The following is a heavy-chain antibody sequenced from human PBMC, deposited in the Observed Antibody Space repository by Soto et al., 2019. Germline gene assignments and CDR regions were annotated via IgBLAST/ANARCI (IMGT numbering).Heavy chain of an antibody. CDR2: ITFRGDYT. CDR1: GFTFSSYA. J-gene: IGHJ4*02. CDR3: AKLGTMGVFDN. Sequence: EVQLLESGGGLVSPGGSLRLSCAASGFTFSSYAMSWVRQAPGKGLEWLAGITFRGDYTYYADSVKGRFSLSRDNSRNRLALQMNNLKVEDTALYYCAKLGTMGVFDNWGQGNLLTVSS. D-gene: IGHD1-26*01. V-gene: IGHV3-23*01.